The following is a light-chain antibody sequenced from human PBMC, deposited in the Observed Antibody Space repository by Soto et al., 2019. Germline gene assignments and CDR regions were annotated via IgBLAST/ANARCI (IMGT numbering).Light chain of an antibody. CDR3: QQYGGSPQT. Sequence: EIVLTQSPGTLALSPGEGATLSCRASQSVSKYLAWYQQKPGQAPRLLIYGASSRATGIPDSFSGSGSGTDFTLTISRLEPEDFAVYYCQQYGGSPQTFGQGTKVEMK. V-gene: IGKV3-20*01. CDR2: GAS. J-gene: IGKJ1*01. CDR1: QSVSKY.